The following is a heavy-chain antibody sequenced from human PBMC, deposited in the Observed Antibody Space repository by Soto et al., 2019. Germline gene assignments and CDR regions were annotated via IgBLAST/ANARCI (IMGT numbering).Heavy chain of an antibody. CDR2: ISSSSSTI. CDR1: EFTFSSYS. J-gene: IGHJ3*02. D-gene: IGHD5-12*01. V-gene: IGHV3-48*01. Sequence: GGSLRLSCAASEFTFSSYSMNWVRQAPGKGLEWVSYISSSSSTIYYADSVKGRFTISRDNAKNSLYLQMNSLRADDTAVYYCAGFNVGLQIVTSTGRPFDIWGQGTMVTVSS. CDR3: AGFNVGLQIVTSTGRPFDI.